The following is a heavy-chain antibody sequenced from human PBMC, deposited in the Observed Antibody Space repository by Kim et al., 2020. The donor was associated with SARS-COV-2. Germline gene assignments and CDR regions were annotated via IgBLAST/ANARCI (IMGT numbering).Heavy chain of an antibody. Sequence: GWSLRLSCAASGFTFSDHAMNWVRQAPGKGLEWVSTISSSGGRTYYADSVKGRFTISRDNSKNTVYLQANSLSAEDTAVFYCAKVRPGYYTGSSYFDSWCQGTLVTVSS. V-gene: IGHV3-23*01. D-gene: IGHD3-3*01. J-gene: IGHJ4*02. CDR1: GFTFSDHA. CDR3: AKVRPGYYTGSSYFDS. CDR2: ISSSGGRT.